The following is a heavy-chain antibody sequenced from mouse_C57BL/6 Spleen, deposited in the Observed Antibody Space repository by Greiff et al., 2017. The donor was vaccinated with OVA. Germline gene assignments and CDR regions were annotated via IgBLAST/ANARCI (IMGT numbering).Heavy chain of an antibody. CDR3: ARGYYGSSYMGSMDY. CDR1: GFSLSTSGMG. D-gene: IGHD1-1*01. Sequence: QVTLKVSGPGILQSSQTLSLTCSFSGFSLSTSGMGVSWIRQPSGKGLEWLAHIYWDDDKRYNPSLKSRLTISKDTSRNPVFLKITSVDTADTATYYCARGYYGSSYMGSMDYWGQGTSVTVSS. V-gene: IGHV8-12*01. J-gene: IGHJ4*01. CDR2: IYWDDDK.